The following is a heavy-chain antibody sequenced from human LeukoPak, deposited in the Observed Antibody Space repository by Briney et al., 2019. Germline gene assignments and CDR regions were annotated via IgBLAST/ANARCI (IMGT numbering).Heavy chain of an antibody. CDR1: GGTFSSYA. D-gene: IGHD1-26*01. J-gene: IGHJ4*02. CDR2: IIPIFGTA. V-gene: IGHV1-69*01. CDR3: ASANSGLLRVWVFDY. Sequence: SVKVSCTASGGTFSSYAISWVRQAPGQGLEWMGGIIPIFGTANYAQKFQGRVTITADESTSTAYMELSSLRSEDTAVYYCASANSGLLRVWVFDYWGQGTLVTVSS.